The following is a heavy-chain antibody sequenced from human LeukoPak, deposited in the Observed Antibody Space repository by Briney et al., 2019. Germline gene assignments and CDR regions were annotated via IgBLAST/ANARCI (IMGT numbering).Heavy chain of an antibody. D-gene: IGHD3-10*01. Sequence: PGGSLRLSCAASGFIFSNYAMSWVRQAPGKGLEWVSAISGSGSSTFYADSVKGRFTISRDNSKNTLYLQLSSLRAEDTALYYCAKDLFAGFGSGSLDYWGQGTLVTVSS. J-gene: IGHJ4*02. V-gene: IGHV3-23*01. CDR1: GFIFSNYA. CDR2: ISGSGSST. CDR3: AKDLFAGFGSGSLDY.